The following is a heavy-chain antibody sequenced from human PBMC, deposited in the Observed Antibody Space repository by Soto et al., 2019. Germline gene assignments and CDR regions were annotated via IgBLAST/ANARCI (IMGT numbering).Heavy chain of an antibody. J-gene: IGHJ6*03. Sequence: QDQLVQSGVEVKKPGASVKVSCKASGYSFTNYGITWVRQAPGHGFEWMGWISAYTGNTNYAQKFQGRVTMTTDASTRTAYLELGGLRSDDTAVYYCARDRGVAPPVAGNTHYYYYMDVWGKGTTVTVSS. CDR3: ARDRGVAPPVAGNTHYYYYMDV. CDR2: ISAYTGNT. V-gene: IGHV1-18*01. D-gene: IGHD6-19*01. CDR1: GYSFTNYG.